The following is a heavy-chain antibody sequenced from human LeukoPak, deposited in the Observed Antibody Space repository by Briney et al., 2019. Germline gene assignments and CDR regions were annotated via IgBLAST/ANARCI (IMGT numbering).Heavy chain of an antibody. V-gene: IGHV3-30*18. CDR2: ISYDGSNI. CDR3: AKDSSPAYFDY. CDR1: GFTFSTYG. D-gene: IGHD6-6*01. J-gene: IGHJ4*02. Sequence: GGSLRLSWAASGFTFSTYGMHWVRQAPGKGLEWVALISYDGSNIYYADSVKGRFTISRDRSMNTLYLQMNSLRGEDTAVYFCAKDSSPAYFDYWGQGTLVTVSS.